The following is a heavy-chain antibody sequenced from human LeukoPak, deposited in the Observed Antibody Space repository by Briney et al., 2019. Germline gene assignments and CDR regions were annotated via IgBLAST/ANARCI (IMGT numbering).Heavy chain of an antibody. CDR1: GFTFSSYA. V-gene: IGHV3-30*04. J-gene: IGHJ4*02. D-gene: IGHD6-13*01. Sequence: PRGSLRLSCAASGFTFSSYAMHWVRQAPGKGLEWVAVISYDGSNKYYADSVKGRFTISRDNSKNTLYLQMNSLRAEDTAVYYCAREGQQLALDYWGQGTLVTVSS. CDR3: AREGQQLALDY. CDR2: ISYDGSNK.